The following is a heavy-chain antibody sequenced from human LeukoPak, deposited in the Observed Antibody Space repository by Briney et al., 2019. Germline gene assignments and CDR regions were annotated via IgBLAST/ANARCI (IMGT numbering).Heavy chain of an antibody. CDR3: TRGHAAMGEH. J-gene: IGHJ4*02. D-gene: IGHD1/OR15-1a*01. CDR1: DFNVISNY. V-gene: IGHV3-53*01. CDR2: IHSNDDT. Sequence: PGGSLRLSCAVSDFNVISNYMTWVRQVPGKGLECISVIHSNDDTYYAASVRGRFTISRDTSKYMLYLQMNSLRAEDTAIYFCTRGHAAMGEHWGQGTLVTVSS.